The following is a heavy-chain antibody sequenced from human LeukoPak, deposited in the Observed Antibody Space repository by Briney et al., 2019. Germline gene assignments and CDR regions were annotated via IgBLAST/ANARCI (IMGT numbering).Heavy chain of an antibody. CDR3: ASGGDWGFRWYFDV. D-gene: IGHD7-27*01. J-gene: IGHJ2*01. CDR2: AYYRSRWHN. V-gene: IGHV6-1*01. Sequence: SQTLSLTSALSGDSVSTNSASWSWVRQSPPRGLEWLGRAYYRSRWHNEYAVSVKSRITISPDTSKNQFSLQLNSVSPEDSAVYYCASGGDWGFRWYFDVWGRGALVTVSS. CDR1: GDSVSTNSAS.